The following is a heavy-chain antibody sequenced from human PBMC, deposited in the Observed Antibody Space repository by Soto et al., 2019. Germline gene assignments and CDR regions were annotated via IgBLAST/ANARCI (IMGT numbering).Heavy chain of an antibody. CDR3: ARGYCSSTGCFDP. CDR2: IYCSGST. D-gene: IGHD2-2*01. CDR1: GGSFSSGGYY. J-gene: IGHJ5*02. Sequence: QVQLQESGPGLVKPSQTLSLTCSVSGGSFSSGGYYWSWIRQHPGKGLEGIGYIYCSGSTSYNPSLKSRGTTSVDTSKTEVSRKLSPVTAADTAVYYGARGYCSSTGCFDPWGKGTLVTVSS. V-gene: IGHV4-31*03.